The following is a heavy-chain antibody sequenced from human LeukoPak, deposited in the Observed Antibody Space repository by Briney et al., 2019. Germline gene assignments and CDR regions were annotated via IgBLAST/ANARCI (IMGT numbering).Heavy chain of an antibody. CDR3: ARSPDPPGWFDP. CDR2: IIPILGIA. J-gene: IGHJ5*02. V-gene: IGHV1-69*04. CDR1: GGTFSSYA. Sequence: SVKVSCKASGGTFSSYAISWVRQAPGQGLEWMGRIIPILGIANYAQKSQGRVTITADKSTSTAYMELSSLRSEDTAVYYCARSPDPPGWFDPWGQGTLVTVSS.